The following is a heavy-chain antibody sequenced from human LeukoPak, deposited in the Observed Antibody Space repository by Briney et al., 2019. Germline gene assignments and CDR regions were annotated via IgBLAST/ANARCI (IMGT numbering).Heavy chain of an antibody. V-gene: IGHV5-51*01. CDR3: VRLVDLGAFDI. CDR1: GYILTNNW. D-gene: IGHD3-3*01. CDR2: IYPGNSDT. J-gene: IGHJ3*02. Sequence: GEPLKISCKISGYILTNNWIGWVRQVPGKGLEWMGLIYPGNSDTKYSPSFQGQVTFSADKSVSTAYLQWSSLKASDTAMYYCVRLVDLGAFDIWGQGTMVTVSS.